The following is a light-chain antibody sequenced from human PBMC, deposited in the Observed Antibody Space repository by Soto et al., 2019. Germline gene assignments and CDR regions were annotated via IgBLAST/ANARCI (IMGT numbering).Light chain of an antibody. CDR3: LLYYSATYV. Sequence: QAVVTQEPSLTVSPGGTVTLTCASSTGAVTSGYSANWCQQKPGQAPRALVSSTTNKHSWTPARFSGSLLGGKAALTLSDVPPEDEADYYCLLYYSATYVFGSGTKVTVL. V-gene: IGLV7-43*01. J-gene: IGLJ1*01. CDR2: STT. CDR1: TGAVTSGYS.